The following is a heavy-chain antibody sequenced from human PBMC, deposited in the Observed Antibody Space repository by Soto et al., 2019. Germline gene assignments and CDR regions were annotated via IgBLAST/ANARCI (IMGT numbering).Heavy chain of an antibody. CDR3: ARVVGYSSGWYLRSYGMDV. Sequence: ASVKVSCKASGYTFTSYGISWVRQAPGQGLEWMGWISAYNGNTNYAQKLQGRVTMTTDTSTSTAYMELRSLRSDDTAVYCCARVVGYSSGWYLRSYGMDVWGQGTTVTVSS. J-gene: IGHJ6*02. V-gene: IGHV1-18*04. D-gene: IGHD6-19*01. CDR1: GYTFTSYG. CDR2: ISAYNGNT.